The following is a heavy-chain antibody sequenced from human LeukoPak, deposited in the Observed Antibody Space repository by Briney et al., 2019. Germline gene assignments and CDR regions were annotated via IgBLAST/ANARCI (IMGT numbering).Heavy chain of an antibody. CDR3: ARFGSNWGFRYFDL. CDR2: INPNSGGT. Sequence: ASAKVSCKASGYTFTGYYMHWVRQAPGQGLEWMGWINPNSGGTNYAQKFQGRVTMTRDTSISTAYMELSRLRSDDTAVYYCARFGSNWGFRYFDLWGRGTLVTVSS. CDR1: GYTFTGYY. V-gene: IGHV1-2*02. D-gene: IGHD7-27*01. J-gene: IGHJ2*01.